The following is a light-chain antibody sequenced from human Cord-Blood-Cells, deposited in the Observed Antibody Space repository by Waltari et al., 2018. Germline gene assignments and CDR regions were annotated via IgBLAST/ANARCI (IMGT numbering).Light chain of an antibody. J-gene: IGLJ1*01. CDR2: DVS. V-gene: IGLV2-14*03. CDR3: SSYTSSSTRV. CDR1: SSDVGGYNY. Sequence: QSALTQPASVSGSPGQSITISCTGTSSDVGGYNYVSWYQQHPGKAPKLMIYDVSNRPSGVSKRFSGSKSVNTASLTISGLQAEDEADYYCSSYTSSSTRVFGTGTKVTVL.